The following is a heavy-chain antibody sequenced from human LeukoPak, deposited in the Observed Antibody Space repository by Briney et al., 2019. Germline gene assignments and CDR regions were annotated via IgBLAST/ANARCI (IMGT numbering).Heavy chain of an antibody. CDR3: ARGTELFDY. Sequence: GGSLRLSCAASGFTFSSYSMNWVRQAPGKGLEWVSSISSSSSYMYYADSVKGRFTISRDNAKNSLYLQMNSLRAEDTAVCYCARGTELFDYWGQGTLVTVSS. CDR1: GFTFSSYS. CDR2: ISSSSSYM. V-gene: IGHV3-21*01. J-gene: IGHJ4*02. D-gene: IGHD1-14*01.